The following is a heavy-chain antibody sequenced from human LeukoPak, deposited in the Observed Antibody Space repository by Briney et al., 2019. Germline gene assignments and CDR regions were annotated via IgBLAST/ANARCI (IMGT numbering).Heavy chain of an antibody. J-gene: IGHJ4*02. CDR3: ARTRRSGTEHY. V-gene: IGHV1-18*01. Sequence: ASVKVSCKASGYTFTSYGISWVRQAPGQGLEWMGWISAYNGNTNYTQKLQGRVTMTTDTSTSTAYMELRGLRSDDTAVYYCARTRRSGTEHYWGQGTLVTVSS. CDR2: ISAYNGNT. D-gene: IGHD1-26*01. CDR1: GYTFTSYG.